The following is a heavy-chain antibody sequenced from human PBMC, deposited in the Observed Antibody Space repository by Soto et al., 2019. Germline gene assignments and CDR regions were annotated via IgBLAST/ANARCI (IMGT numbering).Heavy chain of an antibody. CDR3: ARSPGIAVADY. D-gene: IGHD6-19*01. CDR2: IYYSGST. J-gene: IGHJ4*02. CDR1: GGSISSYY. Sequence: PSETLSLTCTVSGGSISSYYWSWIRQPPGKGLEWIGYIYYSGSTNYNPSLKSRVTISVDTSASTAYMELSSLRSEDTAVYYCARSPGIAVADYWGQGTLVTVSS. V-gene: IGHV4-59*01.